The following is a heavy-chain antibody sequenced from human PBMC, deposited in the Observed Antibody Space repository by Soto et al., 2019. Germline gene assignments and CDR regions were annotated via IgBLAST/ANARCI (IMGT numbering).Heavy chain of an antibody. CDR1: GFTFSSYA. Sequence: GGSLRLSCAASGFTFSSYAMGWVRQAPGKGLEWVSAISGSGGSTYYADSVKGRFTISRDNSKNTLYLQMNSLRADDTAVYYCAKDRDIGGTTRPYWDYWGQGTLVTVSS. J-gene: IGHJ4*02. V-gene: IGHV3-23*01. CDR2: ISGSGGST. D-gene: IGHD1-26*01. CDR3: AKDRDIGGTTRPYWDY.